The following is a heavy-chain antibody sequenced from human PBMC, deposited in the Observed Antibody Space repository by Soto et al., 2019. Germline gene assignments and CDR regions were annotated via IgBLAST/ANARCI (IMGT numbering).Heavy chain of an antibody. CDR2: IYYRGIT. J-gene: IGHJ6*02. Sequence: QVQLQESGPGLVKPSQTLSLTCTVSGGSISSGGYYWTWIREHPGKGLEWMGYIYYRGITYYNPSLKSRVTMSVDTSKTQFSLKLSSVNAADTAVYYCARVCGGDCHYGMDVWGQGTTVTVSS. CDR1: GGSISSGGYY. D-gene: IGHD2-21*02. V-gene: IGHV4-31*03. CDR3: ARVCGGDCHYGMDV.